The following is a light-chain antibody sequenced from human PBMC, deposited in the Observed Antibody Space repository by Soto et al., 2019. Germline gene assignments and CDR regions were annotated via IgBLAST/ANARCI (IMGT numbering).Light chain of an antibody. CDR2: GPS. CDR3: QQYSDRYT. V-gene: IGKV3D-15*01. J-gene: IGKJ2*01. Sequence: EIVMTQSPATLSVSPGERATLSCRASQSVSSSLAWYQHKPGQAPRLLIYGPSIRATGIPARFSGSGSGTEFTLTISSLLSEDFAAYYCQQYSDRYTFGQGSRLVI. CDR1: QSVSSS.